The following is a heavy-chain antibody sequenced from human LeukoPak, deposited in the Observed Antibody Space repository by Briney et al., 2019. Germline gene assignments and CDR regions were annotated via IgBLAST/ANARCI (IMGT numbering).Heavy chain of an antibody. V-gene: IGHV1-18*01. Sequence: GASVKVSCKASGYTFTNYGITWVRQAPGQGLEWMGWISASNGNTNYAQNLQGRVTMTTDTSTSTAYMELRSLRSDDTAVYYCARVVWGSYHFDYWGQGTLVTVSS. CDR3: ARVVWGSYHFDY. D-gene: IGHD1-26*01. J-gene: IGHJ4*02. CDR2: ISASNGNT. CDR1: GYTFTNYG.